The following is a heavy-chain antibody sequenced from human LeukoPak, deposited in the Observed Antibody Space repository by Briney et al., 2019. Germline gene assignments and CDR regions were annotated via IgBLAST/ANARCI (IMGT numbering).Heavy chain of an antibody. Sequence: PSETLSLTCSVSGGSISSYYWSWIRQPPGKGLEWMGYIYDSGRPKYHPSLTSRVTISLETSKNQFSLKLSSVTGADTAVYYCARPCGGSSNYGEDWSQGILVTVFS. CDR1: GGSISSYY. J-gene: IGHJ4*02. CDR3: ARPCGGSSNYGED. V-gene: IGHV4-59*01. CDR2: IYDSGRP. D-gene: IGHD2-15*01.